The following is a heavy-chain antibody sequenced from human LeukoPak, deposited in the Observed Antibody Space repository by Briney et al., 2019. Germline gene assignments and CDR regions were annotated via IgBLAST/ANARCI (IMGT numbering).Heavy chain of an antibody. V-gene: IGHV1-2*02. CDR1: GYTFTGYY. D-gene: IGHD5-18*01. J-gene: IGHJ4*02. Sequence: GASVKVSCKASGYTFTGYYMHWVRQAPGQGLEWMGWINPNSGGTNYAQKFQGRVTMTRDTSISTAYMELSRLRSDDTAEYYCARDQGGYSYGYPRYYFDYWGQGTLVTVSS. CDR2: INPNSGGT. CDR3: ARDQGGYSYGYPRYYFDY.